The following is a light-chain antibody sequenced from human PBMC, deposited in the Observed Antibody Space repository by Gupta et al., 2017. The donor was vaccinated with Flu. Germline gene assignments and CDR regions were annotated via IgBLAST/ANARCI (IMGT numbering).Light chain of an antibody. CDR2: TAS. Sequence: PSSLSASVGDRVTITCRPSQRISSYLNWYQQKPGKAPKLLIYTASTVQSGVPSRFSGSGSGTDFTLTISRRQPEDFATYYCQQSDSIPPTFGQGTRLEIK. CDR3: QQSDSIPPT. CDR1: QRISSY. J-gene: IGKJ5*01. V-gene: IGKV1-39*01.